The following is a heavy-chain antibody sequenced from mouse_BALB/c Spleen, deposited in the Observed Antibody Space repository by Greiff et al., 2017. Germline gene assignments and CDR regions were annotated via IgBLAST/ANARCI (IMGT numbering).Heavy chain of an antibody. CDR1: GFTFSSYG. J-gene: IGHJ4*01. Sequence: DVMLVESGGGLVQPGGSLKLSCAASGFTFSSYGMSWVRQTPDKRLELVATINSNGGSTYYPDSVKGRFTISRDNAKNTLYLQMSSLKSEDTAMYYCASDYAMDYWGQGTSVTVSS. V-gene: IGHV5-6-3*01. CDR2: INSNGGST. CDR3: ASDYAMDY.